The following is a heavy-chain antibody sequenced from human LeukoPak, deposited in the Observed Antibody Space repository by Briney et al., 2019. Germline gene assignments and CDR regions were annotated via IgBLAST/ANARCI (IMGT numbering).Heavy chain of an antibody. CDR2: ISSNGSTI. J-gene: IGHJ6*04. D-gene: IGHD3-10*02. V-gene: IGHV3-48*03. CDR3: AELGITMIGGV. CDR1: GFTFSSYE. Sequence: GGSLRLSCAASGFTFSSYEMNWVRQAPGKGLEWVSYISSNGSTIYYAHSVKGRFTIYRDNAKNSLYLQMNSLRAEDTAVYYCAELGITMIGGVWGKGTTVTISS.